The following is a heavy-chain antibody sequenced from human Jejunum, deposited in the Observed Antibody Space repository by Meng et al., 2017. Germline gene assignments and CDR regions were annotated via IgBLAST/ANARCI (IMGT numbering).Heavy chain of an antibody. V-gene: IGHV1-18*04. CDR2: ISTDSGIT. CDR1: GYTFTSFC. D-gene: IGHD2-2*01. J-gene: IGHJ4*02. CDR3: ARGRVVVVTGALTVHEADY. Sequence: ASVKVSCKASGYTFTSFCIHWVRQAPGQGLEWLGWISTDSGITNYVQQLQDRVTMTTDISTSTAYMDLRSLRSDDTAVYYCARGRVVVVTGALTVHEADYWGQGTLVTVSS.